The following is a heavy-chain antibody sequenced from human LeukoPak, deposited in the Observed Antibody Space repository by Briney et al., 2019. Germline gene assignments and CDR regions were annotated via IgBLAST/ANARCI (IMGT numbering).Heavy chain of an antibody. CDR1: GFPFRNYD. CDR3: VRGSYGSGIENYGMDV. V-gene: IGHV3-13*01. CDR2: FGTADDT. J-gene: IGHJ6*02. D-gene: IGHD3-10*01. Sequence: GGSLRLSCAASGFPFRNYDMHWVRQATGKGLEWVSGFGTADDTYYLGSVKGRFTISRENAKNSIYLQMNSLRAGDTAVYYCVRGSYGSGIENYGMDVWGQGTTVTVSS.